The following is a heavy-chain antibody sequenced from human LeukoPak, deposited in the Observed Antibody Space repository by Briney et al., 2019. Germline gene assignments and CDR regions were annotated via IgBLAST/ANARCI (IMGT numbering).Heavy chain of an antibody. V-gene: IGHV3-23*01. Sequence: GGSLRLSCAASGFTFDDYGMSWVRQAPGKGLEWVSAISGSGGSTYYADSVKGRFTISRDNSKNTLYLQMNSLRAEDTAVYYCAKDRDRPYSSSWYSDYWGQGTLVTVSS. CDR3: AKDRDRPYSSSWYSDY. D-gene: IGHD6-13*01. CDR1: GFTFDDYG. J-gene: IGHJ4*02. CDR2: ISGSGGST.